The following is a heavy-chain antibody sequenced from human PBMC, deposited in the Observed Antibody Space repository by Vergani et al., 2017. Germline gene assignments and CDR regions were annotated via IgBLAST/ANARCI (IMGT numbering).Heavy chain of an antibody. CDR3: ARCGGVVVPAAIPKHEAFDI. D-gene: IGHD2-2*02. V-gene: IGHV4-39*07. CDR1: GGSISSSSYY. CDR2: IYYSGST. Sequence: QLQLQESGPGLVKPSETLSLTCTVSGGSISSSSYYWGWIRQPPGKGLEWIGSIYYSGSTYYNPSLKSRVTISVDTSKNPFSLKLSSVTAADTAVYYWARCGGVVVPAAIPKHEAFDIWGQGTMVTVSS. J-gene: IGHJ3*02.